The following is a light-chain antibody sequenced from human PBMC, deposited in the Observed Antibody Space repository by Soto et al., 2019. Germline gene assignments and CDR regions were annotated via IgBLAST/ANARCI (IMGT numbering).Light chain of an antibody. CDR2: AAS. CDR3: LQGYNFPHT. CDR1: QDIRND. Sequence: AIQMTQSPSSLSASVGDRVTITCRASQDIRNDLGWYQQKPGKAPNLLIYAASTLQIGVPSRFSGSGAGTDFTLTISSLQPEDFATYYCLQGYNFPHTFGPGTKVDIK. V-gene: IGKV1-6*01. J-gene: IGKJ3*01.